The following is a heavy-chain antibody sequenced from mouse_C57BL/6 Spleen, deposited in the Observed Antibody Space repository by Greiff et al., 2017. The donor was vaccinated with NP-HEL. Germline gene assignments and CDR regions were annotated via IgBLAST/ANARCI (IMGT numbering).Heavy chain of an antibody. J-gene: IGHJ4*01. CDR3: ARRDYAMDY. V-gene: IGHV8-12*01. CDR1: GFSLSTSGMG. Sequence: QVTLKESGPGILQSSQTLSLTCSFSGFSLSTSGMGVSWIRQPSGKGLEWLAHIYWDDDKRSNPSLKSRLTISKDTSRNQVFLKITSVDTADTATYYCARRDYAMDYWGQGTSVTVSS. CDR2: IYWDDDK.